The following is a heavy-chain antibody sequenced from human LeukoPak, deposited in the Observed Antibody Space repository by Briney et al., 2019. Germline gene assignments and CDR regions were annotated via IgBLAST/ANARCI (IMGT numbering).Heavy chain of an antibody. CDR2: ISGSGGST. CDR1: GFTFSSYA. D-gene: IGHD6-19*01. J-gene: IGHJ6*02. Sequence: PGGSLRFSCAASGFTFSSYAMSWVRQAPGNGLEWVSAISGSGGSTYYADSVKGRFTISRDNAKNSLYLQMNSLRAEDTALYYCAKDKGSGWYVSLYYYYGMDVWGQGTTVTVSS. V-gene: IGHV3-23*01. CDR3: AKDKGSGWYVSLYYYYGMDV.